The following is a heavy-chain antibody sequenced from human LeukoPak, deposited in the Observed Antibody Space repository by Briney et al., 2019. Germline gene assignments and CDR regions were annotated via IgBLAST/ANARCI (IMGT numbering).Heavy chain of an antibody. D-gene: IGHD3-10*01. CDR2: IYSGGST. CDR1: GFTVSSNY. J-gene: IGHJ5*02. CDR3: ARDYYGSGRGGFDP. Sequence: GGSLRLSCAASGFTVSSNYMSWIRQAPGKGLEWVSVIYSGGSTYYADSVKGRFTISRDNSKNTLYLQMNSLRAEDTAVYYCARDYYGSGRGGFDPWGQGTLVTVSS. V-gene: IGHV3-66*01.